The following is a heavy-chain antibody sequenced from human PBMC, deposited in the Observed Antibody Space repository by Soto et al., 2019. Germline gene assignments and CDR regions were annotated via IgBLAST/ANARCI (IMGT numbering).Heavy chain of an antibody. V-gene: IGHV5-10-1*03. Sequence: EVQLVQSGAEVKKPGESLRISCKGSGYSFTSYWISWVRQMPGKGLEWMGRIDPSDSYTNYSPSFQGHVTISADKSISTAYLQWSSLKAADTAMYYCARQPRGRSEEGIAVSGKDAFDIWGQGTLVTVSS. CDR3: ARQPRGRSEEGIAVSGKDAFDI. CDR2: IDPSDSYT. D-gene: IGHD6-19*01. CDR1: GYSFTSYW. J-gene: IGHJ3*02.